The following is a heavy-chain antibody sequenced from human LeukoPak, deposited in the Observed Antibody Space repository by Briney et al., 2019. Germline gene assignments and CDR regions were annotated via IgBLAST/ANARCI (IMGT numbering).Heavy chain of an antibody. CDR2: INPSGGST. V-gene: IGHV1-46*01. D-gene: IGHD6-13*01. Sequence: GASVKVSCKASGYTFTSYYMHWVRQAPGQGLEWMGIINPSGGSTSYAQKLQGRVTMTTDTSTSTAYMELRSLRSDDTAVYYCARDYGYFDPWGQGTLVTVSS. CDR3: ARDYGYFDP. CDR1: GYTFTSYY. J-gene: IGHJ5*02.